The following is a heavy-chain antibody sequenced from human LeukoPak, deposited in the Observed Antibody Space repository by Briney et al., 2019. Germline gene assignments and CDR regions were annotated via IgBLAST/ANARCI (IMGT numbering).Heavy chain of an antibody. D-gene: IGHD1-14*01. Sequence: GGSLRLSCAVSGFTVSSNYMSWVRQAPGKGLEWVSVIYSGGSTYYADSVKGRFTISRDNAKNTVYLQMNSLRAEDTAVYYCARGSNHAFDYWGQGTLVTVSS. CDR1: GFTVSSNY. J-gene: IGHJ4*02. CDR3: ARGSNHAFDY. CDR2: IYSGGST. V-gene: IGHV3-66*01.